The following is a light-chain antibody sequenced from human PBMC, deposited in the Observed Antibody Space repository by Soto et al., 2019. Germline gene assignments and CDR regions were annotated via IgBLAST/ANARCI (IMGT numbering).Light chain of an antibody. V-gene: IGKV3-20*01. CDR3: QQYGSSPRIT. J-gene: IGKJ4*01. Sequence: EIVLTQSPGTLSLSPGERATLSCRASQSVSSSYLAWYQQKPGQAPRLLIYGASSRATGIPDRFSGSGSGTDFPLTISRLEPEDVAVYYCQQYGSSPRITFGGGTKVEIK. CDR2: GAS. CDR1: QSVSSSY.